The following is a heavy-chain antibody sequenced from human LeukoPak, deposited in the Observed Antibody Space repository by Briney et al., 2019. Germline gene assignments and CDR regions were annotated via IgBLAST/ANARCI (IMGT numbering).Heavy chain of an antibody. D-gene: IGHD3-22*01. CDR2: INPSGST. CDR1: GGSFSGYH. J-gene: IGHJ6*03. V-gene: IGHV4-34*01. Sequence: WETLSLTCAVYGGSFSGYHWTWIRQSPGKGLDWIGDINPSGSTYYNPSLKSRLTISVDTSKNQFSLKLRSVTAADTAVYYCARGRHDITMIVVVMTSVSYYLDVWGKGTTITVS. CDR3: ARGRHDITMIVVVMTSVSYYLDV.